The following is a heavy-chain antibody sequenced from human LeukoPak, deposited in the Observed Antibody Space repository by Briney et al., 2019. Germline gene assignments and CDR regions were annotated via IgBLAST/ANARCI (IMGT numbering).Heavy chain of an antibody. D-gene: IGHD6-19*01. CDR1: GFTFSNSW. V-gene: IGHV3-7*01. CDR3: ARISGWPATFDY. CDR2: IKQDGSEK. Sequence: PGGALRLSCAASGFTFSNSWMSWVRQAPGKGLEWVASIKQDGSEKYYVDSVKGRFTVSRDNAKNSLSLQMNSLRAEDTAVYYCARISGWPATFDYWGQGTLGTVSS. J-gene: IGHJ4*02.